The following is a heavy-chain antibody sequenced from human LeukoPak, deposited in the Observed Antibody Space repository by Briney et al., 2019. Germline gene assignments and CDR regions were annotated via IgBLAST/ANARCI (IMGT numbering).Heavy chain of an antibody. V-gene: IGHV1-69*04. Sequence: ASVKVSCKASGGTFSSYAISWVRQAPGQGLEWMGRIIPILGIANYAQKFQGRVTITADKSTSTAYMELSSLRSEDTAVYYCATDAQQLYELRWGQGTLVTVSS. CDR2: IIPILGIA. J-gene: IGHJ4*02. CDR1: GGTFSSYA. D-gene: IGHD1-7*01. CDR3: ATDAQQLYELR.